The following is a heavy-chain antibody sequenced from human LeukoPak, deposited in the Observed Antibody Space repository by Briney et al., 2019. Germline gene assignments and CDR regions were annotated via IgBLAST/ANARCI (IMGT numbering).Heavy chain of an antibody. CDR1: GFTFSTYN. CDR2: IDAGGNYI. V-gene: IGHV3-21*01. Sequence: GGSLRLSCVASGFTFSTYNTNWVRQAPGKGLDWVSFIDAGGNYIQYADSVKGRFTISRDNAQKSLFLEVNSLRVEDTAVYYCARDKGLAIRAYDIWGQGTMVTVSS. D-gene: IGHD3/OR15-3a*01. J-gene: IGHJ3*02. CDR3: ARDKGLAIRAYDI.